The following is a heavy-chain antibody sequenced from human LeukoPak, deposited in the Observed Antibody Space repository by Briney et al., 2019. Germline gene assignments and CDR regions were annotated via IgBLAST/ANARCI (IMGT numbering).Heavy chain of an antibody. J-gene: IGHJ3*02. CDR1: GYTFTANY. V-gene: IGHV1-2*02. Sequence: EASVKVSCKTSGYTFTANYMQWVRQAPGQGLEWMGWLNPNSGATKYAQKFQGRVTMTRDTSINTAYMELSRLTSDDTAVYYCARYRCKTTSGCEDTDAFDTWGQGAMVTVSS. CDR3: ARYRCKTTSGCEDTDAFDT. CDR2: LNPNSGAT. D-gene: IGHD2/OR15-2a*01.